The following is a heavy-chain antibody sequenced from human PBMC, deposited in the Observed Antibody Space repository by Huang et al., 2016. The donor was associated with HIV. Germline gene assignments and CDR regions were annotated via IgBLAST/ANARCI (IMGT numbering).Heavy chain of an antibody. CDR2: IYYRGST. Sequence: QVQLQESGPRLVKPSETLSLTCTVSGDSLSSYQWTWIRQSPGKGLECLGNIYYRGSTNYNPSLRSRVTISIDTSKNQFSLTLSSVTAADTAVYYCARGLIIGTTWRYHYSGLDVWGPGTTVTVSS. CDR3: ARGLIIGTTWRYHYSGLDV. V-gene: IGHV4-59*01. J-gene: IGHJ6*02. CDR1: GDSLSSYQ. D-gene: IGHD1-7*01.